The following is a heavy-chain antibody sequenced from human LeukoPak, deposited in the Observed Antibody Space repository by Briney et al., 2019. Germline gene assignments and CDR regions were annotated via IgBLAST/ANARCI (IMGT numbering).Heavy chain of an antibody. V-gene: IGHV4-31*03. CDR1: GGSISSGGYY. D-gene: IGHD6-13*01. CDR2: IYYSGST. CDR3: ARVSSSWYSGHFDY. Sequence: SQTLSLTCTVSGGSISSGGYYWSWIRQHPGKGLEWLGYIYYSGSTYYNPSLKSRVTISVDTSKNQFSLKLSSVTAADTAVYYCARVSSSWYSGHFDYWGQGTLVTVSS. J-gene: IGHJ4*02.